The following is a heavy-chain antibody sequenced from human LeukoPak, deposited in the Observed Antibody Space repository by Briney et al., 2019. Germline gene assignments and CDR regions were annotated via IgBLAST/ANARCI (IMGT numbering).Heavy chain of an antibody. CDR2: IHYSGST. CDR1: GDSISSGDFS. Sequence: PSETLSLTCTVSGDSISSGDFSWSWIRQPPGKGLEWIGYIHYSGSTYYNPSLKSRLTISVDTSKNQFSLNLNSVTAADTAVYYCARNTPDSSGFDYWGQGTLVTVSS. CDR3: ARNTPDSSGFDY. J-gene: IGHJ4*02. D-gene: IGHD6-19*01. V-gene: IGHV4-30-4*08.